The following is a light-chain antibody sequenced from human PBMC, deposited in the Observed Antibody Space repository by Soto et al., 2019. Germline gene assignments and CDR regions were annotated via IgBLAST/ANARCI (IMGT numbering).Light chain of an antibody. V-gene: IGKV3-11*01. J-gene: IGKJ5*01. CDR1: QSISFY. Sequence: EIVLTQSRATLSLSPGERATLSCRASQSISFYLTWYQHKPGQAPRLLIYDASNRATGIPARFSGSGYGTDFTLTISSLEPEDFAVYYCQQRSNWPTFGQGTRLEIK. CDR2: DAS. CDR3: QQRSNWPT.